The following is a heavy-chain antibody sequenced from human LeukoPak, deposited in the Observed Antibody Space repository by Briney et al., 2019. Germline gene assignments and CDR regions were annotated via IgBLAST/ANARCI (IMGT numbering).Heavy chain of an antibody. J-gene: IGHJ4*02. D-gene: IGHD6-13*01. CDR1: GYTFTGYY. CDR3: ALSPSRSWRPLDY. CDR2: INPNSGGT. V-gene: IGHV1-2*02. Sequence: ASVKVSCKASGYTFTGYYMHWVRQAPGQGLEWMGSINPNSGGTNFAQKLQGRLTMTTDTSTSTAYMELRSLRSDDTAVYYCALSPSRSWRPLDYWGQGTLVTVSS.